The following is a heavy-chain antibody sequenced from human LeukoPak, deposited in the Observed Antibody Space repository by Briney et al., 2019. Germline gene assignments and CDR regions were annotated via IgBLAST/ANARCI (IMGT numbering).Heavy chain of an antibody. CDR3: ARSGDYIKEGFDY. V-gene: IGHV4-38-2*01. D-gene: IGHD3-22*01. J-gene: IGHJ4*02. CDR1: GYSIRSGHY. Sequence: PSETLSLTCAVSGYSIRSGHYWGWIRQSPGKGLEWIGSINHSGITEYNPSLKSRVTLSVDTSKNQFSLQLRSVTAADRALYYYARSGDYIKEGFDYWGQGTQVTVSS. CDR2: INHSGIT.